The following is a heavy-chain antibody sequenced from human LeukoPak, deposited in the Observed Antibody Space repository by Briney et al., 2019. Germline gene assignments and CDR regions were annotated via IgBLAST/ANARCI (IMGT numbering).Heavy chain of an antibody. CDR2: ISHDGST. J-gene: IGHJ4*02. CDR1: DYPISSGHF. CDR3: AREHCAGGYCYFLDY. Sequence: PSETLSLTCSVSDYPISSGHFWGWIRQPPGKGLEWIAIISHDGSTYFNPSLKSRVIVSVDTSKNQFSLNLTSVNAADTAVYYCAREHCAGGYCYFLDYWGQGTLVTVSS. V-gene: IGHV4-38-2*02. D-gene: IGHD2/OR15-2a*01.